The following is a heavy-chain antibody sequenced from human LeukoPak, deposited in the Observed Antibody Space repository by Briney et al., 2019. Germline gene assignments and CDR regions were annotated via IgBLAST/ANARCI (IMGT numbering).Heavy chain of an antibody. Sequence: GASVKVPCKASGGTFSSYAISWVRQAPGQGLEWMGGIIPIFGTANYAQKFQGRVTITADGSTSTAYMELSSLRSEDTAVYYCASGSYHGPLDYWGQGTLVTVSS. V-gene: IGHV1-69*01. J-gene: IGHJ4*02. CDR2: IIPIFGTA. CDR3: ASGSYHGPLDY. CDR1: GGTFSSYA. D-gene: IGHD1-26*01.